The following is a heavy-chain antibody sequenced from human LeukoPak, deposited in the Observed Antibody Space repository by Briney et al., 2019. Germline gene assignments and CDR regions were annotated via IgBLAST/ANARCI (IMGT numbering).Heavy chain of an antibody. V-gene: IGHV3-72*01. D-gene: IGHD1-26*01. CDR1: GLTFSDHY. J-gene: IGHJ4*02. Sequence: GSLRLSCAASGLTFSDHYIDWVRQAPGKGLEWVGRSKNKLNGYTIEYAASVKGRFTIFRDDSKKSLYLQMDSLKTEDTAMYYCVRWDSGSPGDWGQGTLVTVSS. CDR2: SKNKLNGYTI. CDR3: VRWDSGSPGD.